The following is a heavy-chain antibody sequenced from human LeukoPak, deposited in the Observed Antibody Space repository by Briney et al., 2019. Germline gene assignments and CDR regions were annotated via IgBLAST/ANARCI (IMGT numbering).Heavy chain of an antibody. CDR3: ASFDYYDSSGPGVDY. Sequence: LRLSCAASGFTFSSYEMNWVRQPPGKGLEWIGSIYYSGSTYYNPSLKSRVTISVDTSKNQFSLKPSSVTAADTAVYYCASFDYYDSSGPGVDYWGQGTLVTVSS. CDR1: GFTFSSYE. V-gene: IGHV4-39*01. J-gene: IGHJ4*02. D-gene: IGHD3-22*01. CDR2: IYYSGST.